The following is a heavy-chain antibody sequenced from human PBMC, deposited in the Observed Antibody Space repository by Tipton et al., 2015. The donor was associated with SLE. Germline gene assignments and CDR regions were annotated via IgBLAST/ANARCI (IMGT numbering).Heavy chain of an antibody. CDR1: GYTFTSFA. V-gene: IGHV1-3*01. D-gene: IGHD6-19*01. Sequence: QVQLVQSGPEVKKPGASVKVSCKASGYTFTSFAIHWVRQDPGQRLEWMGWITAGNGNTKYSRKLQDRLTITRDTSASTAYMELSSLRSEDTALYYCARDAGGQWLVTHYMDDWGNGTTVTVSS. CDR2: ITAGNGNT. J-gene: IGHJ6*03. CDR3: ARDAGGQWLVTHYMDD.